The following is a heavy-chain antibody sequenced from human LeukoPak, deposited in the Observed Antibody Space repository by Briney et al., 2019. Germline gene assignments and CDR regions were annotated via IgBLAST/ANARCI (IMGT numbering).Heavy chain of an antibody. Sequence: ASVKVSCKVSGYTLTELSMHWVRQAPGKGLEWMGGFDPEDGETIYAQKFQGRVTMTEDTSTDTAYMELSSLRSEGTAVYYCARSGMDTAMVTVYFDYWGQGTLVTVSS. J-gene: IGHJ4*02. D-gene: IGHD5-18*01. CDR1: GYTLTELS. V-gene: IGHV1-24*01. CDR3: ARSGMDTAMVTVYFDY. CDR2: FDPEDGET.